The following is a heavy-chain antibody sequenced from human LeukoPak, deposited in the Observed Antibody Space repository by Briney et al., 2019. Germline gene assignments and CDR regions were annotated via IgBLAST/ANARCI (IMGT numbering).Heavy chain of an antibody. CDR3: ITGRGEYFQH. CDR2: INQSGRT. Sequence: PSETLSLTCAVYGGSFRGYYWSWIRHPPGKRLEWIEEINQSGRTSYNPSLKSRVTISVDMSKNQFSLKLSSMTAADTAVYYCITGRGEYFQHWGQGTLVTVSS. V-gene: IGHV4-34*01. CDR1: GGSFRGYY. J-gene: IGHJ1*01. D-gene: IGHD1-14*01.